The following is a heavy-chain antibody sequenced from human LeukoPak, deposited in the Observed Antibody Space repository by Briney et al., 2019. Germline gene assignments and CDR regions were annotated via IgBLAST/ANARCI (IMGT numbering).Heavy chain of an antibody. CDR1: GFTFSSYA. D-gene: IGHD3-22*01. Sequence: GGSLRLSCAASGFTFSSYAMSWVRQAPGKGLEWVSAISGSGGSTYYADSVKGRFTISRDDSKNTLYLQMNGLRAEDTAVYYCAKGSSSAYDSSGYAPSFIDAFDIWGQGTMVTVSS. CDR2: ISGSGGST. V-gene: IGHV3-23*01. CDR3: AKGSSSAYDSSGYAPSFIDAFDI. J-gene: IGHJ3*02.